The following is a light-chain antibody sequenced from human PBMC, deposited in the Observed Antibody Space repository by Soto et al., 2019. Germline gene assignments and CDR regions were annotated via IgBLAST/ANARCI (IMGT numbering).Light chain of an antibody. V-gene: IGLV1-44*01. CDR2: FNN. CDR1: SSNIGSNT. Sequence: QLVLTQPPSASGTPGLRVTISCSASSSNIGSNTVNWYKQLPGTAPKLLIYFNNQRPSGVPDRFSGSKSGTSASLAISGLQSEDEADYYCAAWDDSLNGQEVFGGGTKLTVL. CDR3: AAWDDSLNGQEV. J-gene: IGLJ2*01.